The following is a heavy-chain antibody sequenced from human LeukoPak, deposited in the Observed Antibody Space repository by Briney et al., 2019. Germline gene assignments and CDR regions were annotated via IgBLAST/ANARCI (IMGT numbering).Heavy chain of an antibody. CDR3: AKDKIDDYSFNYFDY. CDR1: GFTFSSYE. V-gene: IGHV3-48*03. Sequence: TGGSLRLSCAASGFTFSSYEMNWVRQAPGKGLEWVSYISSSGSTIYYADSVKGRFTISRDNSKNTLYLQMNSLRAEDTAVYYCAKDKIDDYSFNYFDYWGQGTLVTVSS. J-gene: IGHJ4*02. D-gene: IGHD4-11*01. CDR2: ISSSGSTI.